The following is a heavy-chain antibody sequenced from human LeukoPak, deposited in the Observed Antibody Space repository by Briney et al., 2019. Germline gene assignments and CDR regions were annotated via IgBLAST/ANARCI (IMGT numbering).Heavy chain of an antibody. CDR3: AKAPIVGAVGYYFDY. CDR1: GFTFSSYA. J-gene: IGHJ4*02. D-gene: IGHD1-26*01. CDR2: IRGSSGTT. Sequence: GGSLRLSCAASGFTFSSYAMTWVRQAPGKGLEWVSVIRGSSGTTFYADSVKGRFTISRDNSKNTLYLQMNSLRAEDTAVYYCAKAPIVGAVGYYFDYWGQGTLVTVSS. V-gene: IGHV3-23*01.